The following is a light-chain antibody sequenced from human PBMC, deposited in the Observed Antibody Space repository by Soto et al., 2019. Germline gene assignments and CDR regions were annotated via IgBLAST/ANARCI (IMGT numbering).Light chain of an antibody. CDR3: QQANSFPPT. Sequence: TQMTQSPSSVSASVGDRVTITFRASQGINSWLAWYQEKPGKAPKLLIYAASSLQSGVPSRFSGSASGTDFTLTISSLQPEDFATYYCQQANSFPPTFGPRTKVDI. V-gene: IGKV1-12*01. CDR2: AAS. J-gene: IGKJ3*01. CDR1: QGINSW.